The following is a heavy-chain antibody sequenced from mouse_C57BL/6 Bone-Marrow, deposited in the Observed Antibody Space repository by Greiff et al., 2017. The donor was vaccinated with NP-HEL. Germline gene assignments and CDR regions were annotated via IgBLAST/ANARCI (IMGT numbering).Heavy chain of an antibody. CDR3: ARDDYGGYAMDY. Sequence: VQLQQSGPELVKPGASVKISCKASGYTFTDYYMNWVKQSHGKSLEWIGDINPNNGGTSYNQKFKGKATLTVDKSSSTAYMELRSLTSEDSAVYYCARDDYGGYAMDYWGQGTSVTVSS. V-gene: IGHV1-26*01. J-gene: IGHJ4*01. CDR1: GYTFTDYY. CDR2: INPNNGGT. D-gene: IGHD2-4*01.